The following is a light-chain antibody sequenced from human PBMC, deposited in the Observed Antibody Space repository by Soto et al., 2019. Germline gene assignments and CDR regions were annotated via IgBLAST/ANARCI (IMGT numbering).Light chain of an antibody. V-gene: IGLV2-8*01. J-gene: IGLJ3*02. CDR2: EVS. CDR1: SSDIGGYNF. Sequence: QSVLTQPPSASGSPGQSVTISCTGTSSDIGGYNFVSWYQQHPGKAPKLMIYEVSKRPSGVPDRFSGSKPGNTASLTVSGLQGEDEAAYYCSSHAGNNNWGVFGGGTKLTVL. CDR3: SSHAGNNNWGV.